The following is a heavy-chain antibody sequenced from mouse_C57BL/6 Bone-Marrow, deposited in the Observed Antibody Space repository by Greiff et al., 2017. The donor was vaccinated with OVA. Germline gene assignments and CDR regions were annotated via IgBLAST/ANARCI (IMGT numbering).Heavy chain of an antibody. D-gene: IGHD3-1*01. CDR2: IDPENGDT. Sequence: VQLKASGAELVRPGASVKLSCTASGFNIKDDYMHWVKQRPEQGLEWIGWIDPENGDTEYASKFQGKATITVDTSSNSAYLQLSSLTSEDTAVCYCTTWGYARAWFAYWGQGTLVTVSA. CDR3: TTWGYARAWFAY. V-gene: IGHV14-4*01. J-gene: IGHJ3*01. CDR1: GFNIKDDY.